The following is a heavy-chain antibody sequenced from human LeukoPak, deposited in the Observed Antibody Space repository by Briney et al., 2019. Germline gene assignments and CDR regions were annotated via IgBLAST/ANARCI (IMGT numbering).Heavy chain of an antibody. V-gene: IGHV1-8*01. CDR3: AALGTPYFAFDI. D-gene: IGHD7-27*01. CDR1: GYTFTSYD. CDR2: MNPNSGNT. Sequence: ASVKVSCKASGYTFTSYDINWVRQATGQGLEWMGWMNPNSGNTGYAQKFQGRVTMTRNTSISTAYMELSSLRSEDTAVYYCAALGTPYFAFDIWGQGTMVTVSS. J-gene: IGHJ3*02.